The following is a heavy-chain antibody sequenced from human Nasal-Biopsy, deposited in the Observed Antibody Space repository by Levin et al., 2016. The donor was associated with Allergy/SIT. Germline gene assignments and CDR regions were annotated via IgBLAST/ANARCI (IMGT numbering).Heavy chain of an antibody. J-gene: IGHJ4*02. D-gene: IGHD2-21*02. CDR3: ARKVYCGADCYWTHIDS. Sequence: GGSLRLSCVGTDFTFSSYTMNWVRQVPGKGLEWVSSISGTSTTLQYAESVRGRFAISRDNAKNTLYLQMNSLRAEDTAVYYCARKVYCGADCYWTHIDSWGQGTRVTVSS. CDR1: DFTFSSYT. CDR2: ISGTSTTL. V-gene: IGHV3-21*01.